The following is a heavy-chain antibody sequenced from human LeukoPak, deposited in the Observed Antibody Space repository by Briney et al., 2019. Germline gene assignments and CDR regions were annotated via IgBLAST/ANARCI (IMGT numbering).Heavy chain of an antibody. D-gene: IGHD2-15*01. J-gene: IGHJ5*02. CDR2: INWNGGST. CDR3: ARAVVVVAAMYNWFDP. CDR1: GFTFDDYG. Sequence: PGGSLRLSCAASGFTFDDYGMSWVRQAPGKGLEWVSGINWNGGSTGYADSVKGRFTISRDNAKNSLYLQMNSLRAEDTAVYYCARAVVVVAAMYNWFDPWGQGTLVTVSS. V-gene: IGHV3-20*04.